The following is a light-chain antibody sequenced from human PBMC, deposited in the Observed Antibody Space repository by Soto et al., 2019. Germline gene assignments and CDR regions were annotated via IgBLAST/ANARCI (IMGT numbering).Light chain of an antibody. V-gene: IGKV1-12*01. Sequence: DLQMTQSPSSVPASVGDRVTITCRASQGFSTWLAWYRRKPGRAPELLIYSASSLHSGVPSRFSGSGSGTDFTLTISSLQPEDFATYYCQQANSFPRTFGGGTEVEIK. CDR2: SAS. CDR3: QQANSFPRT. CDR1: QGFSTW. J-gene: IGKJ4*01.